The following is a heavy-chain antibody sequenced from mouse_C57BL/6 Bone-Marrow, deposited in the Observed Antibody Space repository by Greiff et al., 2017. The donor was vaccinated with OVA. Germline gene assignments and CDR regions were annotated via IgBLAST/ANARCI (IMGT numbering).Heavy chain of an antibody. V-gene: IGHV1-55*01. J-gene: IGHJ2*01. CDR3: ARPTSTVVATSPIYYFDY. Sequence: VQLQQPGAELVKPGASVKMSCKASGYTFTSYWITWVKQRPGQGLEWIGDIYPGSGSTNYNEKFKSKATLTVDTSSSTAYMQLSSLTSEDSAVYYCARPTSTVVATSPIYYFDYWGQGTTLTVSS. CDR2: IYPGSGST. D-gene: IGHD1-1*01. CDR1: GYTFTSYW.